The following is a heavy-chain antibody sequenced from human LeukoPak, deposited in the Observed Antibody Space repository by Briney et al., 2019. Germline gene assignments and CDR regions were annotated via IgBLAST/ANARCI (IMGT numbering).Heavy chain of an antibody. CDR1: GGSISSYY. V-gene: IGHV4-59*12. J-gene: IGHJ4*02. CDR3: ARDHTY. Sequence: SETLSLTCTVSGGSISSYYWSWIRQPPGKGLEWIGYIYFSGSTNYNPSLKSRVTISVDTSKNHFSLKLNSVTAADTAVYYCARDHTYWGQGTLVTVSS. CDR2: IYFSGST.